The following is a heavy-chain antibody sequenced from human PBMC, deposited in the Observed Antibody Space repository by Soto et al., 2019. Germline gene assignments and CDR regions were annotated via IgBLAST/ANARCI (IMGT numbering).Heavy chain of an antibody. CDR1: GGSISSGDYY. J-gene: IGHJ5*02. Sequence: PSETLSLTCTVSGGSISSGDYYWSWIRQPPGKGLEWIGYIYYSGSTYYNPSLKSRVTISVDTSKNQFSLKLSSVTAADTAVYYCARGIAEAGTGWFDPWGQGTLVTVSS. CDR2: IYYSGST. CDR3: ARGIAEAGTGWFDP. V-gene: IGHV4-30-4*01. D-gene: IGHD6-13*01.